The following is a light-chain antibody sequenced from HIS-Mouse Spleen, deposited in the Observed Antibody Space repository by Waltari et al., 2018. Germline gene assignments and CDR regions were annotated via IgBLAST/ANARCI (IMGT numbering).Light chain of an antibody. CDR1: QGGSSY. J-gene: IGKJ2*01. CDR3: QQRSNWPQYT. V-gene: IGKV3-11*01. CDR2: DAS. Sequence: EIVFTQSPATLSLSPGERATLSCRASQGGSSYLAWYQQEPGQAPRLLIYDASNRATGMPARFSGIGSGTDFTLTISSLEPEDFAVYYCQQRSNWPQYTFGQGTKLEIK.